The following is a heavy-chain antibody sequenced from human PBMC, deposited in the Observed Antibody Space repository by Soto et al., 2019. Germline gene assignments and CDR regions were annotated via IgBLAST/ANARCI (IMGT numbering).Heavy chain of an antibody. CDR1: GFSLSTSGES. Sequence: QITLKESGPTLVKPTQTLTLTCTFSGFSLSTSGESVGWIRQSPGKALEWVALIHWNDDKRYGPSLESRLTITKDTSNTPAVLTTTNMDPVATATYFCAHRRVYGSGNFYFDFWGQGTLVTVSS. CDR2: IHWNDDK. CDR3: AHRRVYGSGNFYFDF. V-gene: IGHV2-5*01. D-gene: IGHD3-10*01. J-gene: IGHJ4*02.